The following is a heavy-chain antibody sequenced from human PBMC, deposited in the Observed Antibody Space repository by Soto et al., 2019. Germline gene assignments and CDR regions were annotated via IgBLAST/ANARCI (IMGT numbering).Heavy chain of an antibody. CDR3: ARVVVVPAAIYYYYYMDV. J-gene: IGHJ6*03. V-gene: IGHV4-4*02. CDR1: IGSIGGGNW. Sequence: QVHFQRWGPGRVNPSGTFPFPSASSIGSIGGGNWGSGFGRPPGKGWRGMGEIYHSGSTNYNPSLKSRVTISVDKSKNQFSLKLSSVTAADTAVYYCARVVVVPAAIYYYYYMDVWGKGTTVTVSS. D-gene: IGHD2-2*01. CDR2: IYHSGST.